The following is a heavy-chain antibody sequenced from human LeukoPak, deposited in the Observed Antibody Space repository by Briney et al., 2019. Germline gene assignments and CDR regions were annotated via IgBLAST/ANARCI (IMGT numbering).Heavy chain of an antibody. CDR2: INHSGST. V-gene: IGHV4-34*01. CDR1: GGSISSYY. J-gene: IGHJ4*02. D-gene: IGHD6-13*01. Sequence: SETLSLTCTVSGGSISSYYWSWIRQPPGKGLEWIGEINHSGSTNYNPSLKSRVTISVDTSKNQFSLKLSSVTAADTAVYYCARGRYSSSWYYEDYWGQGTLVTVSS. CDR3: ARGRYSSSWYYEDY.